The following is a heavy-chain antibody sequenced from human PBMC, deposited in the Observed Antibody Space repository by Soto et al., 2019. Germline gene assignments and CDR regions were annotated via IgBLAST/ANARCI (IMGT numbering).Heavy chain of an antibody. D-gene: IGHD6-19*01. Sequence: QLQLQDSGPGLVKPSETLSLTCSVSGDSISSRSFFWAWIRQPPGVGLEWIGTISSSGSTYYTPSLRSRVTMSVDTSANRFSLKRSSVTATDTALYYCARHAGYSNGRRWFDPWGQGTLVTVSS. V-gene: IGHV4-39*01. CDR2: ISSSGST. CDR3: ARHAGYSNGRRWFDP. CDR1: GDSISSRSFF. J-gene: IGHJ5*02.